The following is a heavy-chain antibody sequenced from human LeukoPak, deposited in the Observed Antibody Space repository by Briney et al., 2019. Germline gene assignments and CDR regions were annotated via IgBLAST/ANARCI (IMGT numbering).Heavy chain of an antibody. D-gene: IGHD3-9*01. CDR3: ARALSYYDILTRYYPIWYFDL. CDR2: MNPNSGNT. Sequence: ASVKVSCKASGYTFTSYDINWVRQAPGQGIEWMGWMNPNSGNTGYAQKFQGRVTMTRNTSISTAYMELSSLRSEDTAVYYCARALSYYDILTRYYPIWYFDLWGRGTLVTVSS. V-gene: IGHV1-8*01. CDR1: GYTFTSYD. J-gene: IGHJ2*01.